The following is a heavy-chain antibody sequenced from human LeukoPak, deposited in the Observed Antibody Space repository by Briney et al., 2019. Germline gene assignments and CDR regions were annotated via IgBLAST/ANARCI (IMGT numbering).Heavy chain of an antibody. CDR2: ISSSSSYI. J-gene: IGHJ5*02. D-gene: IGHD5-18*01. CDR3: ARERDTGFFDP. Sequence: GGSLRLSCAASGFTFSSYSMNWVRQAPGKGLEWVSSISSSSSYIYYADSVEGRFTISRDNAKNSLYLQMNSLRAEDTAVYYCARERDTGFFDPWGQGTLVTVSS. CDR1: GFTFSSYS. V-gene: IGHV3-21*01.